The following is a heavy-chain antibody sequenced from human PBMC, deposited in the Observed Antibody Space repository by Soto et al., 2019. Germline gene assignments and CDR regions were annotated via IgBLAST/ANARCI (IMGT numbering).Heavy chain of an antibody. D-gene: IGHD2-8*01. CDR1: GFIFSHYA. J-gene: IGHJ4*02. CDR2: IRGSGGST. Sequence: EVHLLESGGGLVPPGGSLRLSCEASGFIFSHYAMSWVRQTPGKGLAWVPTIRGSGGSTYYADSMKGRFTISRDNSKNTLYRQMNSLRAEDTAVYYCAVLTDCTNGVCTRPFASCGQGTLVTVSS. CDR3: AVLTDCTNGVCTRPFAS. V-gene: IGHV3-23*01.